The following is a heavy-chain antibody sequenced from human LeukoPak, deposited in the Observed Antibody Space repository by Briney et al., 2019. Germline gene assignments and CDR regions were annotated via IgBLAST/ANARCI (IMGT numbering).Heavy chain of an antibody. CDR1: GFTFSSYS. CDR2: ISSSSSYI. J-gene: IGHJ4*02. V-gene: IGHV3-21*01. Sequence: KPGGSLRLSCAASGFTFSSYSMNWVRQAPGKGLEWVSSISSSSSYIYYADSVKGRFTISRDNAKNSLYLQMNSLRAEDTAVYYCARGSDFWSGYYSPDYWGQGTLATVSS. CDR3: ARGSDFWSGYYSPDY. D-gene: IGHD3-3*01.